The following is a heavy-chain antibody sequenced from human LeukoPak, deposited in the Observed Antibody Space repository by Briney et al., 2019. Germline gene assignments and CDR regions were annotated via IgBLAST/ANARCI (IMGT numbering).Heavy chain of an antibody. D-gene: IGHD2-21*02. J-gene: IGHJ5*02. CDR1: GGTFSSYA. CDR3: AREPCGDCLNNWFDP. V-gene: IGHV1-69*04. CDR2: IIPILGIA. Sequence: ASVKVSCKASGGTFSSYAISWVRQAPGQGLEWMGRIIPILGIANYAQKFQGRVTITADKSTSTAYMELSSLRSEDTAVYYCAREPCGDCLNNWFDPWGQGTLVTVSS.